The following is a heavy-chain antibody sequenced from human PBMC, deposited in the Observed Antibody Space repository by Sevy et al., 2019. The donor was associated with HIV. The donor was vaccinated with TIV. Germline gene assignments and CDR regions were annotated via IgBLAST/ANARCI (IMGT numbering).Heavy chain of an antibody. V-gene: IGHV3-13*01. CDR1: GFTFSIYD. CDR3: ARGALSGSYGGPRDY. Sequence: GGSLRLSCPASGFTFSIYDMHWVRQATGKGLEWVSAINTAGDTYYPGSVKGRFTISRENAKNSLYLQMNSLRAGDTAVYYCARGALSGSYGGPRDYWGQGTLVTVSS. CDR2: INTAGDT. J-gene: IGHJ4*02. D-gene: IGHD1-26*01.